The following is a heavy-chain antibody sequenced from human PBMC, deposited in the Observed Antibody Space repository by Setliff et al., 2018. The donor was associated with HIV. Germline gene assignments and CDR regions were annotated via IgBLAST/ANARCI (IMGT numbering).Heavy chain of an antibody. CDR1: GGSISSGEYY. CDR3: ARVLPYDESRVLREEGFVP. CDR2: IYYSGGT. V-gene: IGHV4-30-4*08. Sequence: SETLSLTCTVSGGSISSGEYYWSWIRQPPGKGLEWIGYIYYSGGTDYNPSLNSRVIISVDTSKNQFSLKLSSVTAADTAVYYCARVLPYDESRVLREEGFVPWGQGTLVTVSS. J-gene: IGHJ5*02. D-gene: IGHD3-16*01.